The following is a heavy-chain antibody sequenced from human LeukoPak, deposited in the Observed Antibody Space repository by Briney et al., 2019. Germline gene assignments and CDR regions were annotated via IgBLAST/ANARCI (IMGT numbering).Heavy chain of an antibody. CDR2: INADGSTA. J-gene: IGHJ3*01. CDR1: GFTFGNSW. CDR3: VVVVEPPDSDGFDV. D-gene: IGHD1-14*01. Sequence: GGALRLSCAASGFTFGNSWVHWVRQAPGKELVGVSLINADGSTATYADSVKGRVTLSRNTARNTLSLQMNSLTIEDTAVYYCVVVVEPPDSDGFDVWGQGTMITVSS. V-gene: IGHV3-74*03.